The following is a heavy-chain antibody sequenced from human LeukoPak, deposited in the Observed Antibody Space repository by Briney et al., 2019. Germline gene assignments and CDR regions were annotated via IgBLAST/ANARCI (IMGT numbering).Heavy chain of an antibody. Sequence: SETLSLTCTVSDRSVSSADYYWSWIRHPPGKPIAWFGYIYHTGSNNYKYSLKSRVTISLDPSENRFSLRLTSMTAADTAIYYCARDQGEGSHRHAFDIWGQGTMVTVSS. CDR3: ARDQGEGSHRHAFDI. J-gene: IGHJ3*02. V-gene: IGHV4-61*08. CDR1: DRSVSSADYY. CDR2: IYHTGSN. D-gene: IGHD2-21*01.